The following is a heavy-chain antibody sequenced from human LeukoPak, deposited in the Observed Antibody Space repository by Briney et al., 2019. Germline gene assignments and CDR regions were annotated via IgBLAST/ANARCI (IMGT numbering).Heavy chain of an antibody. D-gene: IGHD3-22*01. V-gene: IGHV3-33*01. CDR3: ARLLYYYDSSIYQRYFDY. CDR2: IWYDGSNK. CDR1: GFTFSSYG. Sequence: GRSLRLSCAASGFTFSSYGMHWVRQAPGKGLEWVAVIWYDGSNKYYADSVKGRFTISRDNSKNTLYLQMNSLRPEDTAVYYCARLLYYYDSSIYQRYFDYWGQGTLVTVSS. J-gene: IGHJ4*02.